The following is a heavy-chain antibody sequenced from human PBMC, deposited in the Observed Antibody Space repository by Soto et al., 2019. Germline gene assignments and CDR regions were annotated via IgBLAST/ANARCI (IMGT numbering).Heavy chain of an antibody. D-gene: IGHD3-16*01. CDR2: IYYRGST. CDR1: GGSISSNFYY. V-gene: IGHV4-39*01. J-gene: IGHJ3*02. Sequence: SETLSLTCTVSGGSISSNFYYWGWIRQPPGKGLQWIGNIYYRGSTNYNPSLKSPVTIAVDTSKNQFSLKLSSVTAADTAVYYCARQTDDSYPLNASDIWGQGTMVTLS. CDR3: ARQTDDSYPLNASDI.